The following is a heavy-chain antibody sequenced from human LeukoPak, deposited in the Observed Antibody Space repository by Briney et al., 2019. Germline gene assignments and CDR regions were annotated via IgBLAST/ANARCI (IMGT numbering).Heavy chain of an antibody. CDR2: ISSSSSTI. CDR1: GFTFSSYS. Sequence: GGSLRLSCAASGFTFSSYSMNWVRQAPGKGLEWVSYISSSSSTIYYADSVKGRFTISRDNAKNSLYLQMNSLRAEDTAVYYCAKDRGIAARHNYYYYGMDVWGQGTTVTVSS. D-gene: IGHD6-13*01. V-gene: IGHV3-48*01. J-gene: IGHJ6*02. CDR3: AKDRGIAARHNYYYYGMDV.